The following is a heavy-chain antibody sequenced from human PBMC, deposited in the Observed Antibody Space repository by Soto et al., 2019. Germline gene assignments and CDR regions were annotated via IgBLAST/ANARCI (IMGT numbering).Heavy chain of an antibody. V-gene: IGHV3-23*01. Sequence: GSLRLSFAASGFSFAGYSLTWVRLAPGKGLEWVASISGGGGSTYYADSVKGRFSISRDNSNRVVYLQMGRLTAGDTAVYYCAKTENFNGYYKAFDDWGQGTRVTVSS. J-gene: IGHJ4*02. D-gene: IGHD3-9*01. CDR2: ISGGGGST. CDR1: GFSFAGYS. CDR3: AKTENFNGYYKAFDD.